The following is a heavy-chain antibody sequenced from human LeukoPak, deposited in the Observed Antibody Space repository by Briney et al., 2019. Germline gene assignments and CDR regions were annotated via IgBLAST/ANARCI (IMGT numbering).Heavy chain of an antibody. J-gene: IGHJ5*02. D-gene: IGHD6-13*01. CDR2: IIPIFGTA. CDR1: GGTFSSYA. CDR3: ARDNRGYSSPPEWFDP. Sequence: SVKVSCKASGGTFSSYAISWVRQAPGQGLEWMGGIIPIFGTANYAQKFQGRVTITADESTSTAYMELSSLRSEDTAVYYCARDNRGYSSPPEWFDPWGQGTLVTVSS. V-gene: IGHV1-69*13.